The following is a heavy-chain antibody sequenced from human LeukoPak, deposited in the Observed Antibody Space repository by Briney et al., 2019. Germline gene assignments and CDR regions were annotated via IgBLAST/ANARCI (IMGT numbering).Heavy chain of an antibody. V-gene: IGHV3-9*01. Sequence: GRSLRLSCAASGFTFDDYAMHWVRQAPGKGLEWVSGISWNSGSIGYADSVKGRFTISRDNAKNSLYLQMNSLRAEDTALYYCAKDILGEGDYGYYSAYAFDIWGQGTMVTVSS. CDR1: GFTFDDYA. CDR2: ISWNSGSI. CDR3: AKDILGEGDYGYYSAYAFDI. J-gene: IGHJ3*02. D-gene: IGHD4-17*01.